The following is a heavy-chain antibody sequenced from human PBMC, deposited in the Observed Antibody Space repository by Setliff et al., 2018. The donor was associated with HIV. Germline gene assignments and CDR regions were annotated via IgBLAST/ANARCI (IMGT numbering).Heavy chain of an antibody. Sequence: GGSLRLSCTVVGFSIENFDMHWVRQAPGKGLEWVSLLWRDEVGEYYADSVKGRFSISRDRSRNTVSLQMSSLRVEDTAMYYCGNKGGQVWGPGAQVSVSS. J-gene: IGHJ1*01. CDR2: LWRDEVGE. V-gene: IGHV3-33*08. CDR3: GNKGGQV. CDR1: GFSIENFD. D-gene: IGHD3-16*01.